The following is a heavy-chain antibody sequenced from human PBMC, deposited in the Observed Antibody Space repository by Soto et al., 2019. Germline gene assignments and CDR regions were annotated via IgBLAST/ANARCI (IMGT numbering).Heavy chain of an antibody. CDR3: AMVGGFGATTIDY. CDR1: GGSISSGDYY. Sequence: QVQLQESGPGLVKPSQTLSLTCTVSGGSISSGDYYWSWIRQPPGQGLEWIGYIYYSGSTYYNPSLKSRVTISVDTSKNQFSLKLSSVTAADTAVYYCAMVGGFGATTIDYWGQGTLVTVSS. D-gene: IGHD3-10*01. V-gene: IGHV4-30-4*01. CDR2: IYYSGST. J-gene: IGHJ4*02.